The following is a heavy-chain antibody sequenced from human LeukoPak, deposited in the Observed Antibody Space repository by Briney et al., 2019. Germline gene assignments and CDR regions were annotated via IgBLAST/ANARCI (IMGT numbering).Heavy chain of an antibody. D-gene: IGHD5-12*01. Sequence: PGGSLRLSCAASGFTFSSYSMNWVRQAPGKGLEWVSSISSSSSYIYYADSVKGRFTISGDNAKNSLYLQMNSLRAEDTAVYYCARSAIKIYGYPRYFDYWGQGTLVTVSS. CDR1: GFTFSSYS. V-gene: IGHV3-21*04. J-gene: IGHJ4*02. CDR3: ARSAIKIYGYPRYFDY. CDR2: ISSSSSYI.